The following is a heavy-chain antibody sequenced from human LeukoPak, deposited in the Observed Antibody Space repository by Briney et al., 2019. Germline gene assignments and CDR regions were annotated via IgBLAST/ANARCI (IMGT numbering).Heavy chain of an antibody. CDR2: INHSGST. V-gene: IGHV4-34*01. J-gene: IGHJ4*02. CDR3: ARTPPYRITMIVVGWRTYYFDY. CDR1: GGSFSGYY. D-gene: IGHD3-22*01. Sequence: PSETLSLTCAVYGGSFSGYYWSWIRQPPGKGLEWIGEINHSGSTNYNPSLKSRVTISVDTSKNQFPLKLSSVTAADTAVYYCARTPPYRITMIVVGWRTYYFDYWGQGTLVTVSS.